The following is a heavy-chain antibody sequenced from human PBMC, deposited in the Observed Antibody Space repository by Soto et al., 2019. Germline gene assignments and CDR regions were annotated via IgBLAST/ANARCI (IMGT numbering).Heavy chain of an antibody. Sequence: QIQHWGAGLLKPSETLSLSCKVYGDSFNRYYWSWIRQPPGKGLEWIGEMNYSGSSNYNPSLKSRVIILVDTSNKEFSLRLTSVTAADTAVYYCVRGRRVGYCLGISCHNWFDPWGLGTLVSVSS. V-gene: IGHV4-34*01. CDR3: VRGRRVGYCLGISCHNWFDP. D-gene: IGHD2-2*01. J-gene: IGHJ5*02. CDR1: GDSFNRYY. CDR2: MNYSGSS.